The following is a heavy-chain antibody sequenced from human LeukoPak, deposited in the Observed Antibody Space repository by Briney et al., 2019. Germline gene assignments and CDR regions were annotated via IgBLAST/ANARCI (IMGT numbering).Heavy chain of an antibody. CDR1: GFTFSTYD. J-gene: IGHJ4*02. CDR2: ISSSSSTI. V-gene: IGHV3-48*01. Sequence: GGSLRLSCAASGFTFSTYDMNWVRQAPGKGLEWVSYISSSSSTIYYVDSVKGRFTISRDNAKNSLYLQMNSLRAEDTAVYYCARRFDSWGQGTLVTVS. CDR3: ARRFDS.